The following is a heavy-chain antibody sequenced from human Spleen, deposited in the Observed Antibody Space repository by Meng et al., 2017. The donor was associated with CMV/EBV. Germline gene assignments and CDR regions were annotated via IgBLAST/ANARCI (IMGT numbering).Heavy chain of an antibody. CDR2: IYSGGSST. CDR3: AKAVYDFWSGPFDY. V-gene: IGHV3-23*03. J-gene: IGHJ4*02. CDR1: GFTFSSYA. Sequence: ETLSLTCAASGFTFSSYAMSWVRQAPGKGLEWVSVIYSGGSSTYYADSVKGRFTISRDDSKNTLYLQMNSLRAEDTAAYYCAKAVYDFWSGPFDYWGQGTLVTVSS. D-gene: IGHD3-3*01.